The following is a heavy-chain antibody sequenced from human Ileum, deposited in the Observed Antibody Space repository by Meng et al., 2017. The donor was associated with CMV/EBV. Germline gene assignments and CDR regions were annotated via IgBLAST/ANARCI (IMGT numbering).Heavy chain of an antibody. CDR2: IYYSGST. D-gene: IGHD3-10*01. V-gene: IGHV4-31*02. CDR3: ARDRSYGSGNNWFDP. CDR1: GGSISSGGYY. Sequence: GGSISSGGYYWSWIRQHPGKGLEWIGYIYYSGSTYYNPSLKSRVTISVDTSKNQFSLKLSSVTAADTAVYYCARDRSYGSGNNWFDPWGQGTLVTVSS. J-gene: IGHJ5*02.